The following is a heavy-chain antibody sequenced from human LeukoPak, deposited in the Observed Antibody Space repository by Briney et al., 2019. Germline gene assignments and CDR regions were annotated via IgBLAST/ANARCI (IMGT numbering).Heavy chain of an antibody. CDR1: GGSISNSSYY. J-gene: IGHJ4*02. Sequence: SETLSLTCTVSGGSISNSSYYWGWIRQPPGKGLEWTGSIYYSGSTYYNPSLKSRVTISVDTSKNQFSLKLSSVTATDTAVYYCARLKGEGDLLPDFYFDSWGQGTLVTVSS. CDR2: IYYSGST. V-gene: IGHV4-39*01. D-gene: IGHD1-26*01. CDR3: ARLKGEGDLLPDFYFDS.